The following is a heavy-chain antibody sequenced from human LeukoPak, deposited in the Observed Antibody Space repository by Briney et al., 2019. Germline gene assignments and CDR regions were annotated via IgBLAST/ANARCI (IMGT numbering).Heavy chain of an antibody. V-gene: IGHV3-23*01. CDR2: ISGSGGST. Sequence: GGSLRLSCAASGFTFSSYAMSWVRQAPGKGLEWVSAISGSGGSTSYADSVKGRFTISRDNAKNLLYLQMNSLRAEDTAVYYCARAKAYDFWSYYWGQGTLVTDSS. CDR1: GFTFSSYA. CDR3: ARAKAYDFWSYY. J-gene: IGHJ4*02. D-gene: IGHD3-3*01.